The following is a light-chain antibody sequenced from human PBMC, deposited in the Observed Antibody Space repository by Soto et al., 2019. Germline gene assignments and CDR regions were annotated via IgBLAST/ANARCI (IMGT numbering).Light chain of an antibody. Sequence: QAVVTQEPSLTVSPGGTVTLTCGSSTGPVTSGQYPYWFQQKPGQAPRTLIYDTSNRHSWTPARFSGSLLGGKAALTLSGVQPEDEAEYYCLLSYSPTRLFGGGTQLTVL. V-gene: IGLV7-46*01. CDR3: LLSYSPTRL. CDR2: DTS. J-gene: IGLJ3*02. CDR1: TGPVTSGQY.